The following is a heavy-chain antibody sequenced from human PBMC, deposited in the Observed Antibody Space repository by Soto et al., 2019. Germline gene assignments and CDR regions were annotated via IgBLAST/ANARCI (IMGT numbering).Heavy chain of an antibody. CDR1: GITVSNNY. J-gene: IGHJ4*02. CDR2: ISPAGDT. CDR3: ARDPPGSGSYSYDY. Sequence: EVPLVESGGGLVQPGGSLRLSCAASGITVSNNYMSWFRQAPGKGLEWVSAISPAGDTYYADSVKGRFTISRDNSKNTLYFQMNSLRAEDTAVYYCARDPPGSGSYSYDYWGQGTLVTVSS. D-gene: IGHD3-10*01. V-gene: IGHV3-66*01.